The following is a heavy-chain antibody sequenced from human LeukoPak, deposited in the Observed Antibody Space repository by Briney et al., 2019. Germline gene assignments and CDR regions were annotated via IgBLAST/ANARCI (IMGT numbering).Heavy chain of an antibody. V-gene: IGHV3-11*04. D-gene: IGHD2-2*01. Sequence: PGGSLRLSCAASGFTFSDYYMSWIRQAPGKGLEWVYNIISRGSTINYEDPVKGRFTISRDNAKNSLYLQMNSLRAEDTAVYYCARDSPPAPRGPYCSSTSCYGEDYYYMDVWGKGTTVTVSS. CDR2: IISRGSTI. CDR3: ARDSPPAPRGPYCSSTSCYGEDYYYMDV. J-gene: IGHJ6*03. CDR1: GFTFSDYY.